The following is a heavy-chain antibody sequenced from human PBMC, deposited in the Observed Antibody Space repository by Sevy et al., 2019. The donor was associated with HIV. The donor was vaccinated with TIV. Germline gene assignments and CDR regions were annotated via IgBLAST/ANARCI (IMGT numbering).Heavy chain of an antibody. V-gene: IGHV4-38-2*01. CDR3: ARRLIAAPNHFDD. J-gene: IGHJ4*02. CDR2: IYHSGSA. D-gene: IGHD2-15*01. Sequence: SETLSLTCAVSGYSISSGYFWGWIRQPPGKGLEWIANIYHSGSAYYNPSLESRVAMSVDTSKNEFSLRLTSVTAADTAVYYCARRLIAAPNHFDDWGQGILVTVSS. CDR1: GYSISSGYF.